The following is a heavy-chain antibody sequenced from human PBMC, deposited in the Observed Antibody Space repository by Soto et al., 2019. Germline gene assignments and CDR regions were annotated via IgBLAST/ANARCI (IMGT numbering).Heavy chain of an antibody. J-gene: IGHJ4*02. CDR1: GYAFSSHD. V-gene: IGHV1-8*01. Sequence: QVQLVQSGAEVKKPGASVKVYCKASGYAFSSHDINWVRQATGQGLEWMGWMNPNSGNTGYAQKFQGRVTMTRDTSISTAYMELSSLRSEDTALYYCAREGITVAGTVDIDYWGQGTLVTVSS. CDR2: MNPNSGNT. D-gene: IGHD6-19*01. CDR3: AREGITVAGTVDIDY.